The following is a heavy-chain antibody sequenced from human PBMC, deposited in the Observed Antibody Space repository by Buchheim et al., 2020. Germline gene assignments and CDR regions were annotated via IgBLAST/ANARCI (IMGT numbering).Heavy chain of an antibody. D-gene: IGHD3-16*02. CDR1: GYTFTSYY. V-gene: IGHV1-46*01. J-gene: IGHJ4*02. CDR3: ARTRASLRLGELSLSVTFDY. Sequence: QVQLVQSGAEVKKPGASVKVSCKASGYTFTSYYMHWVRQAPGQGLEWMGIINPSGGSTSYAQKFQGRVTMTRDTSTSTVYMELSSLRSEDTAVYYCARTRASLRLGELSLSVTFDYWGQGTL. CDR2: INPSGGST.